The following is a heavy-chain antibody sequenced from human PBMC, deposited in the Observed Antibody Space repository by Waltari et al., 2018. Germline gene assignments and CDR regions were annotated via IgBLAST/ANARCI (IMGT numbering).Heavy chain of an antibody. CDR3: ARQASSTHYDDFDY. J-gene: IGHJ4*02. CDR2: IYYSVFP. D-gene: IGHD6-13*01. CDR1: GGSISSSSYY. Sequence: QLQLQESGPGLVKPSETLSLICIVSGGSISSSSYYWGWIRQPPGKGLEWIGSIYYSVFPYYNPSLKSRVTISVDTSKNQLSLTLNSVTAADTAVYYCARQASSTHYDDFDYWGQGTLVTVSS. V-gene: IGHV4-39*01.